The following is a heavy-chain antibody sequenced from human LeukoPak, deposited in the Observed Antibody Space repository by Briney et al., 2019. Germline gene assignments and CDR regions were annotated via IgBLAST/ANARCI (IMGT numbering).Heavy chain of an antibody. Sequence: PSGTLPLTGAVSGGSISSDNWWSWIRQPPGMGLEWIGEIYHSGNTNYNPSLQSPVTISIDKSKNQFSLKLTSVTAADTAVYYCSRSGYYSLVDWGQGTLVTVSS. D-gene: IGHD3-22*01. CDR2: IYHSGNT. V-gene: IGHV4-4*02. CDR1: GGSISSDNW. CDR3: SRSGYYSLVD. J-gene: IGHJ4*02.